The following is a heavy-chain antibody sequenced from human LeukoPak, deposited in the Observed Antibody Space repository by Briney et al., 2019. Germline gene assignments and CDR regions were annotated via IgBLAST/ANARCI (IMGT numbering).Heavy chain of an antibody. J-gene: IGHJ4*02. V-gene: IGHV3-23*01. CDR3: ARGVSD. D-gene: IGHD3-16*01. Sequence: GGSLRLSCATSRFTFNIYAMNWVRQAPGKGLEWVSIISGNGINTYYADSVKGRFTISRDDSKNTLYLQMNSLRCDDTAIYYCARGVSDWGQGTLVTVAS. CDR1: RFTFNIYA. CDR2: ISGNGINT.